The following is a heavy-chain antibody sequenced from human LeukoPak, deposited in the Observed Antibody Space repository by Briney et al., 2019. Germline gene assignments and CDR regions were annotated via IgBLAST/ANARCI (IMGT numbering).Heavy chain of an antibody. Sequence: PGGSLRLSCAASGFTFDDYAMHWVRQAPGKGLEWVSGISWNSGSIGYADSVKGRFTISRDNAKNPLYLQMNSLRAEDTALYYCAKGYCSSTSCLVDYWGQGTLVTVSS. CDR3: AKGYCSSTSCLVDY. D-gene: IGHD2-2*01. J-gene: IGHJ4*02. V-gene: IGHV3-9*01. CDR2: ISWNSGSI. CDR1: GFTFDDYA.